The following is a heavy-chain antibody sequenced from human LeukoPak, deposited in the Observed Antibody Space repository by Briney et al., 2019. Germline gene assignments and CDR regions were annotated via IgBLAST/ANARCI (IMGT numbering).Heavy chain of an antibody. V-gene: IGHV4-34*01. CDR2: ISHTEGT. CDR3: ARIRCGHSGSVCYNH. D-gene: IGHD3-9*01. Sequence: SETLSLTCGVSGVSINDYYWSWIRQSPGKGLEWIGEISHTEGTRYNPSLESRVTTSVGTSENQLSLKLIFVTAADTAVYYCARIRCGHSGSVCYNHWGLGTLVTVSS. CDR1: GVSINDYY. J-gene: IGHJ4*02.